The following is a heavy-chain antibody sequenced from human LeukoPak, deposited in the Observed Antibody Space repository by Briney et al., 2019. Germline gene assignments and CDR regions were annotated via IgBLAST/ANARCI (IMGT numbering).Heavy chain of an antibody. D-gene: IGHD6-13*01. CDR2: VYFDGDT. J-gene: IGHJ4*02. CDR1: GDSIHSVYYF. CDR3: AGHVSAAAGGR. V-gene: IGHV4-39*01. Sequence: SETLSLTCTVSGDSIHSVYYFWGWIRQPPGKGLEWIGSVYFDGDTSYSPSLKSRVIISVDTSKNQFSLNLTSVTAADTALYYCAGHVSAAAGGRWGQGTLVTVSS.